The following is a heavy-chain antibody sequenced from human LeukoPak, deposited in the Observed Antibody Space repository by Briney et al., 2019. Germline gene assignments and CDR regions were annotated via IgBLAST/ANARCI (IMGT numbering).Heavy chain of an antibody. D-gene: IGHD2-2*01. J-gene: IGHJ4*02. Sequence: ASVKVSCKASGYTFTGYYMHWVRQAPGQGLEWMGWINPNSGGTNYAQKFRGRVTMTRDTSISTAYMELSRLRSDDTAVYYCARAVVPAAIADYWGQGTLVTVSS. V-gene: IGHV1-2*02. CDR3: ARAVVPAAIADY. CDR2: INPNSGGT. CDR1: GYTFTGYY.